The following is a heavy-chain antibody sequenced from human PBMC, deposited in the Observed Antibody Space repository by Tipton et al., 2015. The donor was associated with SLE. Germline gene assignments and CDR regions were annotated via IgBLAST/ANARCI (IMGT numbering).Heavy chain of an antibody. CDR1: GFTFSSYW. CDR3: ARDVQFVWYFDY. J-gene: IGHJ4*02. V-gene: IGHV3-7*03. Sequence: SLRLSCAASGFTFSSYWMSWVRQAPGKGLEWVANIKQDGSEKYYVDSVKGRFTISRDNSKNTLYLQMNSLRAEDTAVYYCARDVQFVWYFDYWGQGTLVTVSS. CDR2: IKQDGSEK. D-gene: IGHD2-21*01.